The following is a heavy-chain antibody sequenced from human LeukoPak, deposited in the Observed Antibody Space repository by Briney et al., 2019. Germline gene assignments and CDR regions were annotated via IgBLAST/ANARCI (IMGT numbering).Heavy chain of an antibody. D-gene: IGHD2-2*01. Sequence: SETLSLTRTVSGVSINKYYWSWIRQPPRKGLERIGDIYYSGSTDHNPSLKSRVTISVDTSKRQFSLKLTSMTSADTAVYYCARLGLRCSGTSCYSDYWGQGTLVTVSS. CDR1: GVSINKYY. CDR2: IYYSGST. V-gene: IGHV4-59*01. J-gene: IGHJ4*02. CDR3: ARLGLRCSGTSCYSDY.